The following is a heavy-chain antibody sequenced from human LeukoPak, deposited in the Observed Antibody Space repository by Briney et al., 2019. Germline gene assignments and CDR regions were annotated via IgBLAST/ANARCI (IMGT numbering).Heavy chain of an antibody. CDR1: GFTVSSNY. D-gene: IGHD3-16*01. CDR2: IYNDGSS. CDR3: ARDRPFGGVLDFDY. V-gene: IGHV3-66*01. J-gene: IGHJ4*02. Sequence: PGGSLRLSCVASGFTVSSNYMSWVRQAPGKGLEWVSVIYNDGSSYYADSVKGRFTISRDNSKNTIYLQMNSLRAEDTAVYYCARDRPFGGVLDFDYWGQGTLVTVSS.